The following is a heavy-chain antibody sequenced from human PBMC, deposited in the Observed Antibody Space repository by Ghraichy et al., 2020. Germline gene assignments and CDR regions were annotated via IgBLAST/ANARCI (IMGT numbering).Heavy chain of an antibody. CDR3: TTLIVVVTAINY. V-gene: IGHV3-15*01. J-gene: IGHJ4*02. D-gene: IGHD2-21*02. CDR2: IKSKTDGGTT. CDR1: GFTFSNAW. Sequence: GESLNISCAASGFTFSNAWMSWVRQAPGKGLEWVGRIKSKTDGGTTDYAAPVKGRFTISRDDSKNTLYLQMNSLKTEDTAVYYCTTLIVVVTAINYWGQGTLVTVSS.